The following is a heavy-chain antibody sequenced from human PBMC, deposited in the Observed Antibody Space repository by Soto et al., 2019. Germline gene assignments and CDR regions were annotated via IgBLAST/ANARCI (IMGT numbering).Heavy chain of an antibody. D-gene: IGHD4-17*01. J-gene: IGHJ4*02. CDR2: FSFSGRT. CDR1: GDSISSGTYY. CDR3: ARPFYGGNSWFFDY. Sequence: QLQLRESGPGLLKASETLSLTCSVSGDSISSGTYYWGWIRQPPGKGPEWIGSFSFSGRTYYNPSLKSRVTISEDMSKNQFSLKFTSVTAADTAVYYCARPFYGGNSWFFDYWGQGTLVIVSS. V-gene: IGHV4-39*01.